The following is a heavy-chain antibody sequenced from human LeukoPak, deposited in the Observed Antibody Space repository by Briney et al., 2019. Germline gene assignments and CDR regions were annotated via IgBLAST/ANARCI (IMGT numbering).Heavy chain of an antibody. Sequence: GGSLRLSCVASGFPFSSYWMTWVRQAPGKGLEWVANIKQDGSKKSYVDSVKGRFTISRDNAKNSLYLQMNSLRAEDTAVYYCARDRGYDSSGPDYWGQGTLVTVSS. V-gene: IGHV3-7*01. CDR2: IKQDGSKK. J-gene: IGHJ4*02. CDR3: ARDRGYDSSGPDY. CDR1: GFPFSSYW. D-gene: IGHD3-22*01.